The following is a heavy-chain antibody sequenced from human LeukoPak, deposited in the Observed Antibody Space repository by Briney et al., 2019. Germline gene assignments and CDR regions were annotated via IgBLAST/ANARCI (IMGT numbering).Heavy chain of an antibody. Sequence: AASVNVSCKASGYTFTDYYIHWVRQAPGQGLGWMGRINPTSGGTTSAQKFRGRVTMTRDTSINTAYMELSRLRSDDTAVFYCARSSTTYYYFDFWGQGALVTVSS. CDR3: ARSSTTYYYFDF. V-gene: IGHV1-2*06. CDR2: INPTSGGT. CDR1: GYTFTDYY. D-gene: IGHD2-2*01. J-gene: IGHJ4*02.